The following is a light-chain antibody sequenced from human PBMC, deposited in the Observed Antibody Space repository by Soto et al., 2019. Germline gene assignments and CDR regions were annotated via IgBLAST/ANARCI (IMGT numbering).Light chain of an antibody. CDR2: AAS. J-gene: IGKJ1*01. V-gene: IGKV1-6*01. Sequence: IQMTQSPSSLSASVGDRVTISCRASQNIRNDLGWYQQRVGRAPRLLIYAASSLDDGVPSRFSGSGSGTDFTLTISSLQPEDSATYYCLYDFKFPRTFAQGTKVDNK. CDR3: LYDFKFPRT. CDR1: QNIRND.